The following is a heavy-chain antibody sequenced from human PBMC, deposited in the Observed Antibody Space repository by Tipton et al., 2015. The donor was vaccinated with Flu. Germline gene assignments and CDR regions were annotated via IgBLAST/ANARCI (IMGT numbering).Heavy chain of an antibody. V-gene: IGHV3-7*01. CDR1: GFTFSSYW. CDR3: ARDNIMYYYGSGSYSSRTSYFDY. D-gene: IGHD3-10*01. CDR2: IKQDGSEK. Sequence: GSLRLSCAASGFTFSSYWMSWVRQAPGKGLEWVANIKQDGSEKYYVDSVKGRFTISRDNAKNSLYLQMNSLRAEDTAVYYCARDNIMYYYGSGSYSSRTSYFDYWGQGTLVTDSS. J-gene: IGHJ4*02.